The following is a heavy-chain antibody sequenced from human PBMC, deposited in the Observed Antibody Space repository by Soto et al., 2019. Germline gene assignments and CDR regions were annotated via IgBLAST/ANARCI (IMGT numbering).Heavy chain of an antibody. J-gene: IGHJ4*02. CDR1: GYTFTSYA. Sequence: QVQLVQSGAEEKKPGASVKVSCKASGYTFTSYAIHWVCQAPGQRLEWMGWINAGNGNTKYSQKFQGRVTITRDTSASTAYMELSSLKSEDTAVYYCARGDWWLFDYWGQGTLVTVSS. V-gene: IGHV1-3*05. D-gene: IGHD2-8*02. CDR2: INAGNGNT. CDR3: ARGDWWLFDY.